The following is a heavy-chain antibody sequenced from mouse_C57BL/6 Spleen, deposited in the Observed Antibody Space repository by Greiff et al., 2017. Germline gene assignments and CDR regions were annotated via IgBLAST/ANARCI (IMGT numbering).Heavy chain of an antibody. CDR3: ARDPLLRAMDY. D-gene: IGHD1-2*01. CDR1: GYSITSGYY. V-gene: IGHV3-6*01. Sequence: EVKLEESGPGLVKPSQSLSLTCSVTGYSITSGYYWNWIRQFPGNKLEWMGYISYDGSNNYNPSLKNRISITRDTSKNQFFLKLNSVTTEDTATYYCARDPLLRAMDYWGQGTSVTVSS. J-gene: IGHJ4*01. CDR2: ISYDGSN.